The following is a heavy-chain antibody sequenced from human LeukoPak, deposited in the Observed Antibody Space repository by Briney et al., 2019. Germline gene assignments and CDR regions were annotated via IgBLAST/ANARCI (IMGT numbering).Heavy chain of an antibody. CDR3: ATTPHYEGGGFNI. D-gene: IGHD3-16*01. CDR1: ADSISTSNYY. Sequence: SETLPLTCTVSADSISTSNYYWGWIRQPPXXXXXXIGSVYYTGRTYDNPSLKSRVTISVDTSKNQFSLKLNSVTAADTAVYYCATTPHYEGGGFNIWGQGTMVTVSS. CDR2: VYYTGRT. J-gene: IGHJ3*02. V-gene: IGHV4-39*01.